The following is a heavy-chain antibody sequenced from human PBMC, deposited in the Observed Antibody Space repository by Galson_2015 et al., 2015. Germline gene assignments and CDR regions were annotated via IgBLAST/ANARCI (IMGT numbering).Heavy chain of an antibody. Sequence: SVKVSCKASGGTFSSYTISWVRQAPGQGLEWVGRIIPILGIANYAQKFQGRVTITADKSTSTAYMELSSLRSEDTAVYYCARETREDSPLYGMDVWGQGPTVTLSS. CDR1: GGTFSSYT. CDR2: IIPILGIA. D-gene: IGHD1-1*01. J-gene: IGHJ6*02. V-gene: IGHV1-69*04. CDR3: ARETREDSPLYGMDV.